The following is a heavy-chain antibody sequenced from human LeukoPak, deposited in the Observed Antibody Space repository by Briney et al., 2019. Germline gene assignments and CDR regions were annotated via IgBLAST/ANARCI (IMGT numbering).Heavy chain of an antibody. CDR2: ITSGFTP. CDR1: GLTFIDYA. V-gene: IGHV3-23*01. CDR3: AKDYSDSRVADVFLEY. D-gene: IGHD2-15*01. Sequence: GGSLILSCATSGLTFIDYARSWFRQAPGKGLEWVSGITSGFTPLYADSVKGRFTISRDNSKNTFHLQLNSLGAEDTAVYYCAKDYSDSRVADVFLEYWGQGTLVTVSS. J-gene: IGHJ4*02.